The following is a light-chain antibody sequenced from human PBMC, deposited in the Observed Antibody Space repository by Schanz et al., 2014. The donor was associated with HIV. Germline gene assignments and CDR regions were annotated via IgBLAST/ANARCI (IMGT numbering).Light chain of an antibody. V-gene: IGLV2-8*01. CDR2: EVN. CDR3: SSYAATSNVL. Sequence: QSVLTQPPSASGSPGQSVTISCTGTSSDVGGYNYVSWYQQHPGKAPKLIIYEVNKRPSGVPDRFSGSKSGNTASLTVSGLQADDEADYYCSSYAATSNVLFGGGTKVTVL. J-gene: IGLJ3*02. CDR1: SSDVGGYNY.